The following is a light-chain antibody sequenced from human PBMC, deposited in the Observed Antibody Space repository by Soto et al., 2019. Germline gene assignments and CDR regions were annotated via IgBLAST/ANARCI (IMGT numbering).Light chain of an antibody. CDR1: QSVSSSY. J-gene: IGKJ1*01. Sequence: EIVMTQSPGTLSLSPGERATLSCRASQSVSSSYLAWYQQKPGQPPRLLISGASSRATGIPDRFSGSGSGTEYSLTISSLEPEDFAVSYCQKYGSSPRTFGQGTKVEIK. CDR3: QKYGSSPRT. CDR2: GAS. V-gene: IGKV3-20*01.